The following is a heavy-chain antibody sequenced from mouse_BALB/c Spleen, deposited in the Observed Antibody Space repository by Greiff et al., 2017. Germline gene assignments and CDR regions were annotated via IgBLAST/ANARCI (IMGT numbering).Heavy chain of an antibody. V-gene: IGHV1-69*02. J-gene: IGHJ2*01. CDR2: IYPSDSYT. CDR1: GYTFTSYW. D-gene: IGHD2-13*01. CDR3: TRGVNYFDY. Sequence: VQLQQPGAELVRPGASVKLSCKASGYTFTSYWINWVKQRPGQGLEWIGNIYPSDSYTNYNQKFKDKATLTVDKSSSTAYMQLSSPTSEDSAVYYCTRGVNYFDYWGQGTTLTVSS.